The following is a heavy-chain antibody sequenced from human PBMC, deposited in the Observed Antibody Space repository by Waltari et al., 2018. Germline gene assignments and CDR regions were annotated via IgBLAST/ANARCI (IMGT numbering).Heavy chain of an antibody. V-gene: IGHV3-23*01. D-gene: IGHD5-18*01. Sequence: EVQLLESGGGLVQPGGSLRLSCAASGFTFSSSAMSWVRQAPGKGLEWVSAVSGSGGSTYYADSVKGRFTISRDNSKNTLYLQMNSLRAEDTAVYYCAKEGSGYSYADYWGQGTLVTVSS. CDR1: GFTFSSSA. CDR2: VSGSGGST. J-gene: IGHJ4*02. CDR3: AKEGSGYSYADY.